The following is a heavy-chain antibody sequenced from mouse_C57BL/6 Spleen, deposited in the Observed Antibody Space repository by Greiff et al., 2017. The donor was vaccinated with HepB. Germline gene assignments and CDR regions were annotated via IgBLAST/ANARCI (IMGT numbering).Heavy chain of an antibody. Sequence: EVKLVESGGGLVQPGGSLKLSCAASGFTFSDYYMYWVRQTPEKRLEWVAYISNGGGSTYYPDTVKGRFTISRDNAKNTLYLQMSRLKSEDTAMYYCARHVEVLDGPTGGAMDYWGQGTSVTVSS. CDR1: GFTFSDYY. J-gene: IGHJ4*01. V-gene: IGHV5-12*01. CDR2: ISNGGGST. CDR3: ARHVEVLDGPTGGAMDY. D-gene: IGHD2-14*01.